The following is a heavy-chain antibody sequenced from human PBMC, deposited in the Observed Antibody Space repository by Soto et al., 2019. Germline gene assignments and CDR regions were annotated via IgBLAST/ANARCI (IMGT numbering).Heavy chain of an antibody. CDR3: ATGRIRNWFDP. CDR2: INHSGST. Sequence: SETLSLTCAVYGGSFSGYYWSWIRQPPGKGLEWIGEINHSGSTNYNPSLKSRVTISVDTSKNQFSLKLSSVTAADTAVYYCATGRIRNWFDPWGQGTLVTVSS. V-gene: IGHV4-34*01. D-gene: IGHD3-10*01. J-gene: IGHJ5*02. CDR1: GGSFSGYY.